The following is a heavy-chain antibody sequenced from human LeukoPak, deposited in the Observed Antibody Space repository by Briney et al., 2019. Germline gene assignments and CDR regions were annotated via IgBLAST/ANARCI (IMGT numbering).Heavy chain of an antibody. CDR2: IYPGDSDT. D-gene: IGHD3-22*01. CDR3: ARQWLYYDSSGYYGPLRAFDI. Sequence: GESLKISCKGSGYSFTSYWIGWVRQMPGKGLEWMGIIYPGDSDTRYSPSFQGQVTISADKSISTAYLQWSSLKASDTAMYYCARQWLYYDSSGYYGPLRAFDIWGQGTMVTVSS. V-gene: IGHV5-51*01. J-gene: IGHJ3*02. CDR1: GYSFTSYW.